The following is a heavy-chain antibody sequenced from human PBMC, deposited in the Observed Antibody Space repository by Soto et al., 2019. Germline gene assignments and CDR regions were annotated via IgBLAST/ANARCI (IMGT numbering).Heavy chain of an antibody. Sequence: GGSLRLSCAASGFTFSSYWMSWVRQAPGKGLEWVANIKQDGSEKYYVDSVKGRFTISRDNAKNSLYLQMNSLRAEDTAVYYCAREVTMIVVVITNGLDYWGQGTLVTVSS. D-gene: IGHD3-22*01. V-gene: IGHV3-7*01. J-gene: IGHJ4*02. CDR3: AREVTMIVVVITNGLDY. CDR1: GFTFSSYW. CDR2: IKQDGSEK.